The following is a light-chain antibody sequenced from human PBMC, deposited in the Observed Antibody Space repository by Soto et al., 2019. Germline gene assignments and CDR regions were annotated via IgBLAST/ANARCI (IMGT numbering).Light chain of an antibody. J-gene: IGKJ1*01. Sequence: EIVLTQSPGTLSLSPGERSTLSCRASQSVSSNYLAWYQQKPGQAPRLLIYGASSRATGIPDRFSGSGSGTDFTLTSNRLEPEDFAVYYCQQYGDLPWTFGQGTKVDI. CDR1: QSVSSNY. V-gene: IGKV3-20*01. CDR2: GAS. CDR3: QQYGDLPWT.